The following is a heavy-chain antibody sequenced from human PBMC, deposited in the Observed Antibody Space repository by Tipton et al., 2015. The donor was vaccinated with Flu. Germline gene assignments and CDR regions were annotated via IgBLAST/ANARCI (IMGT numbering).Heavy chain of an antibody. D-gene: IGHD6-13*01. J-gene: IGHJ5*02. CDR1: GGSISSYY. V-gene: IGHV4-4*07. CDR2: IYTSGST. Sequence: TLSLTCTVSGGSISSYYWSWIRQPAGKGLEWIGRIYTSGSTDYNPSLKSRVTMSVDTSKNQFSLKLSSVTAADTAVYYCARDAPFSSSFNWFDPWGQGTLVTVSS. CDR3: ARDAPFSSSFNWFDP.